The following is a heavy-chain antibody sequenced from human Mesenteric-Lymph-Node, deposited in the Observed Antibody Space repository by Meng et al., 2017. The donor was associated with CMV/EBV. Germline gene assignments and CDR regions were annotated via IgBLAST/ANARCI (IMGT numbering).Heavy chain of an antibody. J-gene: IGHJ6*02. V-gene: IGHV3-23*01. CDR1: GFTFSLDA. Sequence: ASGFTFSLDAMNWVRQAPGKGLEWVSSFSAHSGTVYYADSVKGRFSISRDDSRRTLYLQMDSLRAEDTAVYYCTKGTSRRYYGMDVWGQGTTVTVSS. D-gene: IGHD2-2*01. CDR3: TKGTSRRYYGMDV. CDR2: FSAHSGTV.